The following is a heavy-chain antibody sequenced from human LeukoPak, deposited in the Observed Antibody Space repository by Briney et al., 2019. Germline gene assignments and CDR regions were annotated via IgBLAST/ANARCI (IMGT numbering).Heavy chain of an antibody. D-gene: IGHD1-26*01. J-gene: IGHJ4*02. CDR2: INHSGST. Sequence: NPSETLSLTCAVYGGSFSGYYWSWIRQPPGKGLEWIGEINHSGSTNYNPSLKSRVTISVDTSKNQFSLKLSSVTAADTAVYYCARGRGSYPYWGQGTLVTVSS. CDR1: GGSFSGYY. CDR3: ARGRGSYPY. V-gene: IGHV4-34*01.